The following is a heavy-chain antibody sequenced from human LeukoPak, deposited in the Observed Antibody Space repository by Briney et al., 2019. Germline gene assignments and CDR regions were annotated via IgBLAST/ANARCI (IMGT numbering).Heavy chain of an antibody. CDR2: INPNSGGT. CDR1: GYTFTGYY. J-gene: IGHJ6*02. V-gene: IGHV1-2*02. D-gene: IGHD3-3*01. CDR3: ARDAGQEWHYYGMDV. Sequence: ASVKVSCKASGYTFTGYYMHWVRQAPGQGLEWMGWINPNSGGTNYAQKFQGRVTMTRDTSISTAYTELSRLRSDDTAVYYCARDAGQEWHYYGMDVWGQGTTVTVSS.